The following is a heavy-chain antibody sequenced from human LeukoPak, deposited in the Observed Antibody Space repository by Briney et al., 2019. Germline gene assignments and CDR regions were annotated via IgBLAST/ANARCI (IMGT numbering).Heavy chain of an antibody. CDR2: IIPIFGTA. V-gene: IGHV1-69*01. J-gene: IGHJ5*02. CDR3: ARDSSWLRLGFDP. CDR1: GGTFSSYA. Sequence: ASVKVSCKASGGTFSSYAIGWVRQAPGQGLEWMGGIIPIFGTANYAQKFQGRVTITADESTSTAYMELSSLRSEDTAVYYCARDSSWLRLGFDPWGQGTLVTVSS. D-gene: IGHD5-12*01.